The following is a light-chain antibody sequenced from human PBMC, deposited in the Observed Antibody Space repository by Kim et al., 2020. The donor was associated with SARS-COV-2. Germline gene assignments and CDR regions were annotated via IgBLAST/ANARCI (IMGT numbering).Light chain of an antibody. CDR1: RDITNY. J-gene: IGKJ2*01. CDR2: GAS. V-gene: IGKV1-33*01. Sequence: DIQMTQSPSSLSASIGDRVTITCQASRDITNYLNWYQQKPGKAPNLLIYGASNLETGVPSRFSGSRSGTDFTFTISSLQPEDIATYYCQQYDILPYTFGQGTKLEIK. CDR3: QQYDILPYT.